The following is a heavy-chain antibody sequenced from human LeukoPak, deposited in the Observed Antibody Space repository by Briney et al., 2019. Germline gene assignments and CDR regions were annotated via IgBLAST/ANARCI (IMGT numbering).Heavy chain of an antibody. CDR3: ARYYYDSSGYYDY. D-gene: IGHD3-22*01. CDR1: GGTFSSYA. CDR2: IIPIIGTA. Sequence: SVKVSCKASGGTFSSYAISWVRQAPGQGLEWMGGIIPIIGTANYAQKFQGRVTITTDESTSTAYMELSSLRSEDTAVYYCARYYYDSSGYYDYWGQGTLVTVSS. J-gene: IGHJ4*02. V-gene: IGHV1-69*05.